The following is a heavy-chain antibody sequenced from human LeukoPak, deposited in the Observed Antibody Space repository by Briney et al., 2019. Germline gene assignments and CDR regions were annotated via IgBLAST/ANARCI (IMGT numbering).Heavy chain of an antibody. Sequence: SVKVSCNASGGTFSSYAISWVRQAPGQGLEWMGGIIPIFGTANYAQKFQGRVTITTDESTSTAYMELSSLRSEDTAVYYCAAVVPAAMVPGDYWGQGTLVTVSS. CDR3: AAVVPAAMVPGDY. V-gene: IGHV1-69*05. CDR2: IIPIFGTA. D-gene: IGHD2-2*01. CDR1: GGTFSSYA. J-gene: IGHJ4*02.